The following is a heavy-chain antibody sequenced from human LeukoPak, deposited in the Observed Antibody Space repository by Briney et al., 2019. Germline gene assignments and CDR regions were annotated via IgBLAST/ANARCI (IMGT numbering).Heavy chain of an antibody. Sequence: AGSLRLSCAASGFTFSSYSMNWVRQAPGKGLEWVSSISSSSNYIYYADSVKGRFTISRDNAKNSLYLQMNSLRAEDTAVYYCASDGPIVVVGNEDAFDIWGQGKMVTVSS. CDR2: ISSSSNYI. D-gene: IGHD2-21*01. CDR1: GFTFSSYS. J-gene: IGHJ3*02. V-gene: IGHV3-21*01. CDR3: ASDGPIVVVGNEDAFDI.